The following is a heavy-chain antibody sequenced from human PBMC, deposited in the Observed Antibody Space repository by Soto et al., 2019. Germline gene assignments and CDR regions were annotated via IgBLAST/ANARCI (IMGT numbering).Heavy chain of an antibody. Sequence: GPLRLSCAASGFAFSDYYMSWIRQAPGKGLEWVSYISSSGSTIYYADSVKGRFTISRDNAKNSLYLQMNSLRAEDTAVYYCARDGTPSLDYYYGMDVWGQGTTVTVSS. CDR1: GFAFSDYY. D-gene: IGHD1-26*01. V-gene: IGHV3-11*01. CDR2: ISSSGSTI. CDR3: ARDGTPSLDYYYGMDV. J-gene: IGHJ6*02.